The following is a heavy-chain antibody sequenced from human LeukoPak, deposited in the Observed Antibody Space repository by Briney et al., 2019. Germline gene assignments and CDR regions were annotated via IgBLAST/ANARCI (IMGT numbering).Heavy chain of an antibody. CDR2: MNPGSGDT. D-gene: IGHD3-9*01. J-gene: IGHJ4*02. V-gene: IGHV1-8*01. Sequence: ASVKVSCKASGYTFTTHDLTWVRQATGQGLEWMGWMNPGSGDTAYAQKFQGRVTMTRDTSMSAAYMELNSLGSEDTAIYYCARGLGDYNTDWFPVSGYWGQGTPVTVSS. CDR3: ARGLGDYNTDWFPVSGY. CDR1: GYTFTTHD.